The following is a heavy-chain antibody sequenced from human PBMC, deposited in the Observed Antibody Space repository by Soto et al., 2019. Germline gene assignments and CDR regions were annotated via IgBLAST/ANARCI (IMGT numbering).Heavy chain of an antibody. D-gene: IGHD3-10*02. J-gene: IGHJ4*02. CDR3: ARAIFGSSDY. CDR1: GGSISSGGYY. CDR2: IYYSGPT. Sequence: PSETLSLTCTVSGGSISSGGYYWSWIRQHPGKGLEWIGYIYYSGPTYYNPSLKGRVTISVDTSKNQFSLKLSSVTAADTAVYYCARAIFGSSDYWGQGTLVTVSS. V-gene: IGHV4-31*03.